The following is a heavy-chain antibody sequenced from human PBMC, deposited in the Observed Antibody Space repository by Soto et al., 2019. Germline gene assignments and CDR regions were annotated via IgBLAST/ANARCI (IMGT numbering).Heavy chain of an antibody. D-gene: IGHD3-10*01. CDR2: IKQDGSEK. Sequence: GGSLRLSCAASGFTFSSYWMSWVRQAPGKGLEWVANIKQDGSEKYYVDSVKGRFTISRDNAKNSLYLQMNSLRAEDTAVYYCARDPAYGSGSYYHDDAFDIWGQGTMVTVSS. CDR1: GFTFSSYW. J-gene: IGHJ3*02. CDR3: ARDPAYGSGSYYHDDAFDI. V-gene: IGHV3-7*01.